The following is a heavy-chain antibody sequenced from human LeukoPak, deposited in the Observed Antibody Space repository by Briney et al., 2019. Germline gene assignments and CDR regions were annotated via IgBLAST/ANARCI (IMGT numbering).Heavy chain of an antibody. CDR2: ISSSSSTI. J-gene: IGHJ3*02. V-gene: IGHV3-48*01. CDR3: AREYCSSGSCYPGDAFDI. D-gene: IGHD2-15*01. CDR1: GFTFSSYS. Sequence: GGSLRLSCAASGFTFSSYSMNWVRQAPGKGLEWVSYISSSSSTIYYADSVKGRFTISRDNAKNSLYLQMNSLRAEDTAVYYCAREYCSSGSCYPGDAFDIWGQGTMVTVSS.